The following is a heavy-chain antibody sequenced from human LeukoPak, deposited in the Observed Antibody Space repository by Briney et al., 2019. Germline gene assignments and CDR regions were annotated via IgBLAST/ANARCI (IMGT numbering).Heavy chain of an antibody. CDR3: ARDRIAARRGSNWFDP. CDR1: GYTFTGYY. D-gene: IGHD6-6*01. J-gene: IGHJ5*02. V-gene: IGHV1-2*02. Sequence: ASVKVSCKASGYTFTGYYMHWVRQAPGQGLEWMGWINPNSGGTNYAQKFQGRVTMTRDTSISTAYMELSRLRSDDTAVYYCARDRIAARRGSNWFDPWGQGTLVTVSS. CDR2: INPNSGGT.